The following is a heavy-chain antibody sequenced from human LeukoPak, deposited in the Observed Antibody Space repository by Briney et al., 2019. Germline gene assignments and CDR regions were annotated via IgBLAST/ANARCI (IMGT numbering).Heavy chain of an antibody. CDR2: ISGSGGST. CDR3: AKDQGYGSGSYYPELDS. V-gene: IGHV3-23*01. Sequence: GGSLRFSCAASGFTFNRYAMSWVRQAPGKGLEWVSAISGSGGSTYYADSVKGRCSISRDDSKSTLYLQLHSLRAEDTAIYYCAKDQGYGSGSYYPELDSWGQGTLVAVSS. D-gene: IGHD3-10*01. J-gene: IGHJ4*02. CDR1: GFTFNRYA.